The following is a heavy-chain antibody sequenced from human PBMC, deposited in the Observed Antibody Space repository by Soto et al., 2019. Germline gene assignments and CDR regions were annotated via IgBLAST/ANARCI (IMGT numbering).Heavy chain of an antibody. Sequence: QLQLQESGPGLVKPSETLSLTCTVSGGSISSSSYYWGWIRQPPGKGLEWIGSIYYSGSTYYNPSLKSRVTISIDTSKNQFSLKLSSVTAADTAVYYCARQFGGVIGSFDYWGQGTLVTVSS. CDR1: GGSISSSSYY. J-gene: IGHJ4*02. CDR2: IYYSGST. CDR3: ARQFGGVIGSFDY. D-gene: IGHD3-16*02. V-gene: IGHV4-39*01.